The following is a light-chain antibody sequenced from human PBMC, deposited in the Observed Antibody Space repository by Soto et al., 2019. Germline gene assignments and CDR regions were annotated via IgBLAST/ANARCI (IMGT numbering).Light chain of an antibody. CDR3: CSYAGGTSVV. V-gene: IGLV2-23*01. CDR1: SSDVGSYNL. J-gene: IGLJ2*01. CDR2: EDI. Sequence: QSALTQPASVSGSPGQSITISCTGTSSDVGSYNLVSWYQQHPGKAPKLMIYEDIERPSGVSNRFSGSKSGNTASLTISGLQTEDEADYYCCSYAGGTSVVFGGGTKPTVL.